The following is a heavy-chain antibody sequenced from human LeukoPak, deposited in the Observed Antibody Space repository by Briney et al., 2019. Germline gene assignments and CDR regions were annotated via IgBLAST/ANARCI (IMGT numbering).Heavy chain of an antibody. D-gene: IGHD1-26*01. J-gene: IGHJ3*02. CDR1: GFTFSSYS. CDR3: ARDLGVGATQGAFDI. V-gene: IGHV3-21*01. CDR2: ISSSSSYI. Sequence: GGSLRLSCAASGFTFSSYSMNWVRQAPGKGLEWVSSISSSSSYIYYADSVKGRFTISRDNAKNSLYLQMNSLRAEDTAVYYCARDLGVGATQGAFDIWGQGTMVTVSS.